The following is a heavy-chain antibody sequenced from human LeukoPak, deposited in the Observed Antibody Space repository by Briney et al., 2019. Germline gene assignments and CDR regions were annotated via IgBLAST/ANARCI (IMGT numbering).Heavy chain of an antibody. D-gene: IGHD5-12*01. J-gene: IGHJ4*02. CDR3: AKTRGYSGYGHFDY. Sequence: PGGSLRLSCAASGFTFSSYAMSWVRQAPGKGLEWVSAISGSGGSTYYADSMKGRFTISRDNSKNTLYLQMNSLRAEDTAVYYCAKTRGYSGYGHFDYWGQGTLVTVSS. CDR2: ISGSGGST. V-gene: IGHV3-23*01. CDR1: GFTFSSYA.